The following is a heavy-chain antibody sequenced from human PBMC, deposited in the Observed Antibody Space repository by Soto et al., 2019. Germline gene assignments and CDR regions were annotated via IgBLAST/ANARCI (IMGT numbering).Heavy chain of an antibody. V-gene: IGHV4-59*01. CDR3: ARGRTDSGYDTNWFDL. J-gene: IGHJ5*02. CDR2: IYYSGST. D-gene: IGHD5-12*01. Sequence: QVQLQESDPGLVKSSETLSLTCTVSGGFISSYYWSWIRQPPGKGLEWIGYIYYSGSTNYNPSLKSRVTISVDTSKNQFSLKLTSVTAADTAVYHCARGRTDSGYDTNWFDLWGQGTLVTVSS. CDR1: GGFISSYY.